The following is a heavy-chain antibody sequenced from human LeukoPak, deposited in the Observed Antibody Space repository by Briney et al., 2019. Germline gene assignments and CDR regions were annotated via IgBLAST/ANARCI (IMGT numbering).Heavy chain of an antibody. V-gene: IGHV1-46*01. CDR2: VDLSNGAT. D-gene: IGHD3-16*01. J-gene: IGHJ4*02. CDR1: GNTFPSYN. Sequence: GASVTVSCKASGNTFPSYNIQWVRQAPGQGLEWVGIVDLSNGATGYARKFQGRLTMTRGTSTSTVYMDLNSLTSEDTAVYYCARESHHVFDYWGQGTLVTVSS. CDR3: ARESHHVFDY.